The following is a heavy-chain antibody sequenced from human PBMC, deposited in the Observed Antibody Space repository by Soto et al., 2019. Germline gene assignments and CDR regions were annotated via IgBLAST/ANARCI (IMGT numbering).Heavy chain of an antibody. CDR1: GDSVSSNIAA. J-gene: IGHJ6*02. CDR3: ARVPRDYYYYGMDV. Sequence: PSQTLSLTCAISGDSVSSNIAAWNWIRQSPSRGLEWLGRTYYRSKWYNDYAVSVKSRITINPDTSKNQFSLQLNSVTPEDTAVYHCARVPRDYYYYGMDVWGQGTTVTVSS. V-gene: IGHV6-1*01. CDR2: TYYRSKWYN.